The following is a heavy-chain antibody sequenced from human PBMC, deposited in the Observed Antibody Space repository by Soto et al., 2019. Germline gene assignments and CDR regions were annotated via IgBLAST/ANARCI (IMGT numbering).Heavy chain of an antibody. J-gene: IGHJ6*02. CDR2: IHNSGAT. Sequence: QIQLQESGPGLVKSSGTLSLTCTVSGDSITNSDWWSWVRQSPGKGLEWIGEIHNSGATNYNPSLKSRVTISVDKSTNPLSLKVSSVTDADTAVYYCVRNGYSGLDIWGRWTKVTVS. V-gene: IGHV4-4*02. CDR3: VRNGYSGLDI. CDR1: GDSITNSDW.